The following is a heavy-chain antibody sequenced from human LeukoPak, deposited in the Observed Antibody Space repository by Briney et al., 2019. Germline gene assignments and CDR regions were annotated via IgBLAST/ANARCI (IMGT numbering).Heavy chain of an antibody. Sequence: HTGGSLRLSCAASGFTFSSYWMSWVRQAPGKGLEWVSAISGSGGSTYYADSVKGRFTISRDNSKNTLYLQMNSLRAEDTAVYYCAKVTVSPRGGIFGVVIPPVDYWGQGTLVTVSS. D-gene: IGHD3-3*01. CDR3: AKVTVSPRGGIFGVVIPPVDY. J-gene: IGHJ4*02. CDR2: ISGSGGST. V-gene: IGHV3-23*01. CDR1: GFTFSSYW.